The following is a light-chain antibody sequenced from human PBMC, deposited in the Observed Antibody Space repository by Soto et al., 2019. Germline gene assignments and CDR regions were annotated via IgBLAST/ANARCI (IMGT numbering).Light chain of an antibody. CDR2: GAS. CDR1: QSVSSSY. CDR3: QQYGSSPPWGIT. V-gene: IGKV3-20*01. J-gene: IGKJ5*01. Sequence: EIVLTQSPGTQSLSPGERATLSCRASQSVSSSYLAWYQQKPGQAPRLLIYGASSRATGIPDRFSGSGSGIDFTLTISRLEPEDFAVYYWQQYGSSPPWGITVGQGPRLEIK.